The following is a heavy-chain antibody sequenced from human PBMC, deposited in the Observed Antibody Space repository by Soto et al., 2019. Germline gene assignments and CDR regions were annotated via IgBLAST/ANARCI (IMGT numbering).Heavy chain of an antibody. CDR3: ARDPVRGDDFNFDY. Sequence: GGSLRLSCEASGFMFSTYWIAWGRQAPGKGLEWVANIRPDGSGKNYADSVKGRFTISRDNARNSLSLQMDSLRAEDTGVYYCARDPVRGDDFNFDYWGQGTQVTVSS. CDR2: IRPDGSGK. CDR1: GFMFSTYW. D-gene: IGHD3-10*01. V-gene: IGHV3-7*01. J-gene: IGHJ4*02.